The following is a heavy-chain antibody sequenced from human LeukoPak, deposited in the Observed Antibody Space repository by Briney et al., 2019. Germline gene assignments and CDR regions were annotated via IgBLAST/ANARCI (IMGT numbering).Heavy chain of an antibody. V-gene: IGHV3-43*02. CDR3: AKDTMDTAMVNPGMCDY. J-gene: IGHJ4*02. D-gene: IGHD5-18*01. Sequence: GGSLRLSCAASGFTFSSYWMSWVRQAPGKGLEWVSLISGDGGSTYYADSVKGRFTISRDNSKNSLYLQMNSLRTEDTALYYCAKDTMDTAMVNPGMCDYWGQGTLVTVSS. CDR1: GFTFSSYW. CDR2: ISGDGGST.